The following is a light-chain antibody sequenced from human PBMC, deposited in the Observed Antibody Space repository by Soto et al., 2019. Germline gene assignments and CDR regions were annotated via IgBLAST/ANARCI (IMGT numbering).Light chain of an antibody. CDR1: QTASSSH. Sequence: EIVLTQSPGALSLSPGERATLSCRASQTASSSHLAWYQQKPGQAPRLLIYDASSRATGISDRFSGSGSGTDFTLTISRLEPEDFAVYYCQRYGRSPYTFGQGTKVDIK. V-gene: IGKV3-20*01. CDR2: DAS. J-gene: IGKJ2*01. CDR3: QRYGRSPYT.